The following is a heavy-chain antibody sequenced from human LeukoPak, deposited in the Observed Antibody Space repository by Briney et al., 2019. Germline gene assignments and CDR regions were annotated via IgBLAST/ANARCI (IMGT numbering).Heavy chain of an antibody. CDR3: ASGAYGSGSYAFDY. V-gene: IGHV1-69*01. D-gene: IGHD3-10*01. CDR1: GVTFSSYP. Sequence: GDSVTVYWTASGVTFSSYPTSWFRQAPGQGLEWMGGIIPIFGTANYAQKFQGRVTITADESTSTAYMELSSLRSEDTAVYYCASGAYGSGSYAFDYWGQGTLVTVSA. CDR2: IIPIFGTA. J-gene: IGHJ4*02.